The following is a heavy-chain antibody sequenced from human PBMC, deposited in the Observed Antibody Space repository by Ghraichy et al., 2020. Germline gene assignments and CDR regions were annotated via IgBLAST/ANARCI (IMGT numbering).Heavy chain of an antibody. Sequence: GGSLRLSCAASGFTFSSFWMHWVRQAPGKGLVWVSRINSDGTSTHCADSVEGRFTVSRDNAKNTLYLQMTGRTAEDTAVYYCVRDSPGRGSVFDYWGQGTVVTVAS. CDR2: INSDGTST. CDR1: GFTFSSFW. J-gene: IGHJ4*02. D-gene: IGHD3-10*01. V-gene: IGHV3-74*01. CDR3: VRDSPGRGSVFDY.